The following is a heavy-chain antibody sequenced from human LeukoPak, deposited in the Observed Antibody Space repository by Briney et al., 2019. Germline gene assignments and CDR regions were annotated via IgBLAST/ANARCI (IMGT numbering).Heavy chain of an antibody. CDR1: GFTFSSYA. V-gene: IGHV3-23*01. Sequence: GGSLRLSCAASGFTFSSYAMSWVRQAPGKGLEWVSAISGSGGSTYYADSVKGRFTISRDNSKNTLYLQMNSLRAEDTAVYYCAKDRWNQGGEYYYYYMDVWGKGTTVTVSS. CDR2: ISGSGGST. D-gene: IGHD1-14*01. J-gene: IGHJ6*03. CDR3: AKDRWNQGGEYYYYYMDV.